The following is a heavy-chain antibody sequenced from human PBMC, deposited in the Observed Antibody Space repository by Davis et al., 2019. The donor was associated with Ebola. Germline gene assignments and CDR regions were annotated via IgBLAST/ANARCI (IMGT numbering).Heavy chain of an antibody. Sequence: GESLKISCAASGFPFTTYIMNWVRQAPGKGLEWVSSISSSSSYIYYADSVKGRFTISKDNAKNSLYLQMNSLRAEDTAVYYCARALYGDYEVYYYYGMDVWGKGTTVTVSS. D-gene: IGHD4-17*01. CDR2: ISSSSSYI. V-gene: IGHV3-21*01. CDR3: ARALYGDYEVYYYYGMDV. CDR1: GFPFTTYI. J-gene: IGHJ6*04.